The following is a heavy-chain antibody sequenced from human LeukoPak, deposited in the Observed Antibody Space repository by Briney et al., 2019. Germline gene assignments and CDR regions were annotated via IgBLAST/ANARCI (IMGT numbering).Heavy chain of an antibody. CDR3: ANLAVYDYVWGSYRLTRIYYFDY. V-gene: IGHV1-3*01. CDR1: GYTFTSYA. D-gene: IGHD3-16*02. Sequence: GASVKVSCKASGYTFTSYAMHWVRQAPGQRLEWMGWINAGNGNTKYSQKFQGRVTMTEDTSTDTAYMELSSLRSEDTAVYYCANLAVYDYVWGSYRLTRIYYFDYWGQGTLVTVSS. CDR2: INAGNGNT. J-gene: IGHJ4*02.